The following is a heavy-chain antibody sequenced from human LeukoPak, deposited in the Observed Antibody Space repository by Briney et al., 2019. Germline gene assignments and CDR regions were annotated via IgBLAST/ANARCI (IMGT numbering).Heavy chain of an antibody. V-gene: IGHV1-69*05. CDR3: ARGGIAVAGTGDWAYYFDY. Sequence: VASVKVSCKASGGTFSSYAISWVRQAPGQGLEWMGGIIPIFGTANYAQKFQGRVTITTDESTNTAYMELSSLRSEDTAVYYCARGGIAVAGTGDWAYYFDYWGQGTLVTVSS. J-gene: IGHJ4*02. CDR1: GGTFSSYA. CDR2: IIPIFGTA. D-gene: IGHD6-19*01.